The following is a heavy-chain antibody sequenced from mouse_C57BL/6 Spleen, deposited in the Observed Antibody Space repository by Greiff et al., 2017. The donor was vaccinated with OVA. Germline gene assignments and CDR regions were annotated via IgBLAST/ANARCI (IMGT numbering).Heavy chain of an antibody. Sequence: DVMLVESGGGLVKPGGSLKLSCAASGFTFRSYAMSWVRQTPEKRLEWVATISDGGGYTYYPDNVKGRFTISRDNAKNNLYLQMSHLKSEDTAMYYCAREGDYYGSSYPYWGQGTTLTVSS. CDR1: GFTFRSYA. V-gene: IGHV5-4*01. D-gene: IGHD1-1*01. CDR2: ISDGGGYT. J-gene: IGHJ2*01. CDR3: AREGDYYGSSYPY.